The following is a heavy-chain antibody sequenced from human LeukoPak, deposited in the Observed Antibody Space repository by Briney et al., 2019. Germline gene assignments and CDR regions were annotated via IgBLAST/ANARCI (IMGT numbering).Heavy chain of an antibody. D-gene: IGHD3-10*01. CDR2: INPNSGGT. V-gene: IGHV1-2*02. Sequence: ASVKVSCKASGYTFTGYYMHWVRQAPGQGLEWMGWINPNSGGTNYAQKFQGRVTMTRDTSISTACMEPSRLRSDDTAVYYCARERVMVRGVRYIHFDYWGQGTLVTVSS. CDR1: GYTFTGYY. J-gene: IGHJ4*02. CDR3: ARERVMVRGVRYIHFDY.